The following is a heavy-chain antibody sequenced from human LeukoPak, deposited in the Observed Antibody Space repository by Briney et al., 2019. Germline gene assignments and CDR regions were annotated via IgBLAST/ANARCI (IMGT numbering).Heavy chain of an antibody. V-gene: IGHV3-21*01. CDR1: GFTFSSYS. D-gene: IGHD6-19*01. CDR2: ISSSSSYI. J-gene: IGHJ4*02. CDR3: ARDGDGSSGWYTAGWGWPGTYYFDY. Sequence: PGGSLRLSCAASGFTFSSYSMNWVRQAPGKGLEWVSSISSSSSYIYYADSVKGRFTISRDNAKNSLYLQMNSLRAEDTAVYYCARDGDGSSGWYTAGWGWPGTYYFDYWGQGTLVTVSS.